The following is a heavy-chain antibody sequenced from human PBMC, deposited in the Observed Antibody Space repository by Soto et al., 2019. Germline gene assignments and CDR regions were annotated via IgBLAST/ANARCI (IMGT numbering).Heavy chain of an antibody. Sequence: TGGSLRLSCAASGFTFSSYDMDWVRQAPGKGLEWLSRISGSSNTMYYADSVKGRFTISRDNAKNTLYLQMNSLRAEDTAVYYCAKSGLRYFDWLLLSPPHYYYGMDVWGQGTTVTVSS. J-gene: IGHJ6*02. D-gene: IGHD3-9*01. CDR2: ISGSSNTM. CDR1: GFTFSSYD. V-gene: IGHV3-48*01. CDR3: AKSGLRYFDWLLLSPPHYYYGMDV.